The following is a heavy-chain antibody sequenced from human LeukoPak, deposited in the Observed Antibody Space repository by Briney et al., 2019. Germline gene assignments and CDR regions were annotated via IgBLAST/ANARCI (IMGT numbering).Heavy chain of an antibody. CDR1: GGSISSYY. V-gene: IGHV4-59*01. J-gene: IGHJ6*04. Sequence: SETLSLTCTVSGGSISSYYWSWIRQPPGKGLEWIGYIYYSGSTNYNPSLKSRVTISVDTSKNQFSLKLSSVTAADTAVYYCARDLGMAVAGNYYYYGMDVWGKGTTVTVSS. CDR3: ARDLGMAVAGNYYYYGMDV. D-gene: IGHD6-19*01. CDR2: IYYSGST.